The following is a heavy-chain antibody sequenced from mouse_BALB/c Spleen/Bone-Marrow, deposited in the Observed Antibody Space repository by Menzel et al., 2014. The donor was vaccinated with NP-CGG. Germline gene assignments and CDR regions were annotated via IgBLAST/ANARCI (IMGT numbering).Heavy chain of an antibody. V-gene: IGHV5-6-3*01. Sequence: EVKLMESGGGLVQPGGSLKLSCAASGFTFSSYGMSWVRRTPDKRLELVASINSNGGSTYHPDSVKGRFTFSRDNAKNTLSLQMSSLKSEDTAMYYCARGNYGNYVDYFDYWGQGTTLTVSS. D-gene: IGHD2-1*01. CDR2: INSNGGST. J-gene: IGHJ2*01. CDR3: ARGNYGNYVDYFDY. CDR1: GFTFSSYG.